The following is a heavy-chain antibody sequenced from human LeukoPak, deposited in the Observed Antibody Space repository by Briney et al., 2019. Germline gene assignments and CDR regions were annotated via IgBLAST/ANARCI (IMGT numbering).Heavy chain of an antibody. CDR3: ARVADGGSYSAAFDI. V-gene: IGHV4-61*09. Sequence: SETLSLTRTVSGGSISSGSAYWNWIRQPAGKGLEWIGHIYATKNTNYSPSLKSRVNMSADTSKDQFSLKLTSVTAADTAVYYCARVADGGSYSAAFDIWGQGTMVTVSS. D-gene: IGHD1-26*01. J-gene: IGHJ3*02. CDR2: IYATKNT. CDR1: GGSISSGSAY.